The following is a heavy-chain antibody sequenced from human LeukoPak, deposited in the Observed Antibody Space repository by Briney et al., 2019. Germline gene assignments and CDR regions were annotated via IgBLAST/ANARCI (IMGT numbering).Heavy chain of an antibody. Sequence: ASVKVSCKASGYTFTTYPMNWVRQAPGQGLEWMGWMNPNSGRTGYAQNFQGRITITRNTSISTAYMELSSLRSEDTAVYYCTRETSSRYFDYWGQGTLVTVSS. CDR3: TRETSSRYFDY. J-gene: IGHJ4*02. CDR2: MNPNSGRT. CDR1: GYTFTTYP. V-gene: IGHV1-8*03.